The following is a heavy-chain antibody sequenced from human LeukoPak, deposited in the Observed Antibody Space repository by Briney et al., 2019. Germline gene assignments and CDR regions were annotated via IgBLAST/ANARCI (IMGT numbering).Heavy chain of an antibody. CDR3: ARDRDSGSYYDFDY. CDR1: EYTCTSYY. Sequence: ASVKVSCKASEYTCTSYYMHWVRRAPGQGLEWMGWINPNSGGTNYAQKFQGRVTMTRDTSISTAYMELSRLRSDDTAVYYCARDRDSGSYYDFDYWGQGTLVTVSS. CDR2: INPNSGGT. J-gene: IGHJ4*02. V-gene: IGHV1-2*02. D-gene: IGHD1-26*01.